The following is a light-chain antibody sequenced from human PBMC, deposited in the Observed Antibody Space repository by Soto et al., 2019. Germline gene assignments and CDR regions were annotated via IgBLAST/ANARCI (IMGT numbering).Light chain of an antibody. Sequence: QSALTQPASVSGSPGQSITISCTRSSSHVGSYDFVSWYQQHPGKAPKVLIYEVTKRPSGVSNRFSGSKSGNTASLTISGLQADDEADYYCCADAGSSRYVFGTGTMVTVL. J-gene: IGLJ1*01. CDR2: EVT. CDR3: CADAGSSRYV. CDR1: SSHVGSYDF. V-gene: IGLV2-23*02.